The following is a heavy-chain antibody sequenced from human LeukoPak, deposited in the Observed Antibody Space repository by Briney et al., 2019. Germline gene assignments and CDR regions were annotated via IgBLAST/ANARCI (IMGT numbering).Heavy chain of an antibody. D-gene: IGHD1-26*01. CDR1: GFTFSSYW. Sequence: PGGSLRLSCAASGFTFSSYWMNWVRQAPGKGLEWVAAISGGGETTYYADSVRGRFTISRDNSKNTLYLQMNSLRAEDTAVYYCARGEAIDYWGQGTLVTVSS. J-gene: IGHJ4*02. V-gene: IGHV3-23*01. CDR2: ISGGGETT. CDR3: ARGEAIDY.